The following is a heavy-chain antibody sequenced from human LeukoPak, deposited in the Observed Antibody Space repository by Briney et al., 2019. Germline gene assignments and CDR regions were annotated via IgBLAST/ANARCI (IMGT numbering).Heavy chain of an antibody. CDR1: GFTFSGSA. J-gene: IGHJ4*02. V-gene: IGHV3-73*01. Sequence: GGSLRLSCAASGFTFSGSAMHWVRQASGKGLEWVGRISSKANSYATAYAASVKGRFTISRDDSKNTAYLQMNSLKTEDTAVYYCTTAATLFDYWGQGTLVTVSS. D-gene: IGHD2-15*01. CDR2: ISSKANSYAT. CDR3: TTAATLFDY.